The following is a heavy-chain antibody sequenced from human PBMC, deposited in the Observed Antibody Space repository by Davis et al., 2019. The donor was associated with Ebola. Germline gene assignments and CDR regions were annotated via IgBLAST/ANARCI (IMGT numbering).Heavy chain of an antibody. CDR3: ARGKRSGWYYYGMDV. CDR2: INHSGST. J-gene: IGHJ6*02. D-gene: IGHD6-19*01. V-gene: IGHV4-34*01. CDR1: GFTFSSYW. Sequence: ESLKISCAASGFTFSSYWMSWVRQAPGKGLEWIGEINHSGSTNYNPSLKSRVTISVDTSKNQFSLKLSSVTAADTAVYYCARGKRSGWYYYGMDVWGQGTTVTVSS.